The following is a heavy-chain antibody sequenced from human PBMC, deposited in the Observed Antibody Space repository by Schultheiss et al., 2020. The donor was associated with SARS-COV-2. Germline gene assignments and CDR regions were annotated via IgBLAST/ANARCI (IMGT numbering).Heavy chain of an antibody. CDR2: IYYSGST. CDR3: ARDLRVPDPNFYYYGMDV. CDR1: GASISSGGYY. D-gene: IGHD2-2*01. V-gene: IGHV4-31*03. J-gene: IGHJ6*02. Sequence: SETLSLTCTVSGASISSGGYYWSWIRQPPGKGLEWIGYIYYSGSTYYNPSLKSRVTISVDTSKNQFSLELSSVTAADTAVYYCARDLRVPDPNFYYYGMDVWGQGTTVTVSS.